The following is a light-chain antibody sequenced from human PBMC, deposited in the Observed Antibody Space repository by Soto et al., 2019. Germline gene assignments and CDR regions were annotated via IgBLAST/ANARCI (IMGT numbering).Light chain of an antibody. Sequence: IQLTQSPSSLSASVGDRITITCRSSQSISRDLNWYQQRPGTAPKVLIFGTNSLQSGVPSRFSGSGSGTEFTLTISSLQPEDFATYYCQQNYGSPGTFGQGTKVDI. CDR2: GTN. CDR3: QQNYGSPGT. V-gene: IGKV1-39*01. J-gene: IGKJ1*01. CDR1: QSISRD.